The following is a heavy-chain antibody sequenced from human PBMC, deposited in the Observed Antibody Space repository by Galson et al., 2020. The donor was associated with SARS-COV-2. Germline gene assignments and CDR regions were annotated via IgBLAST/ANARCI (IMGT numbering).Heavy chain of an antibody. CDR1: GGSISSYY. D-gene: IGHD2-2*01. CDR3: ARSDIVVVPAARNFDY. Sequence: SETLSLTCTVSGGSISSYYWSWIRQPPGKGLEWIGYIYYSGSTNYNPSLKSRVTISVDTSKNQFSLKLSSVTAADTAVYYCARSDIVVVPAARNFDYWGQGTLVTVSS. J-gene: IGHJ4*02. V-gene: IGHV4-59*01. CDR2: IYYSGST.